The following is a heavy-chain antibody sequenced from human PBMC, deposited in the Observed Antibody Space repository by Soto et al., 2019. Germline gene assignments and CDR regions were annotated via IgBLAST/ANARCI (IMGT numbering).Heavy chain of an antibody. CDR1: GFSLTTSGVG. CDR3: AHTDWERVACDI. D-gene: IGHD1-1*01. Sequence: QITLKESGPTLVKPTQTLTLTCTFSGFSLTTSGVGVGWIRQPPGKALEWLALIYWNDDERYSPSLKTRLTITKDTSKSQVVLTLTNMDPVDTATYYCAHTDWERVACDIWGQGTLVTVS. CDR2: IYWNDDE. J-gene: IGHJ3*02. V-gene: IGHV2-5*01.